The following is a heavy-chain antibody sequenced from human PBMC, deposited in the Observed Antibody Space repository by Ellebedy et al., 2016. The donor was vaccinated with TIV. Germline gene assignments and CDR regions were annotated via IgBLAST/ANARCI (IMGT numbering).Heavy chain of an antibody. CDR2: IYHSGST. V-gene: IGHV4-30-2*01. Sequence: SETLSLXFPVSGGSISSGGYSWSWIRQPPGKGLEWIGYIYHSGSTYYNPSLKSRVTISVDRSKNQFSLKLSSVTAADTAVYYCARDLGDDSSGLVGLDIWGQGTMVTVSS. CDR1: GGSISSGGYS. J-gene: IGHJ3*02. CDR3: ARDLGDDSSGLVGLDI. D-gene: IGHD3-22*01.